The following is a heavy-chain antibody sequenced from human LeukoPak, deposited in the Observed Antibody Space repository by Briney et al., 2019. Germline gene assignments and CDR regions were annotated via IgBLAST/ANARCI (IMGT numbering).Heavy chain of an antibody. CDR1: GFSFSNYK. Sequence: KPGGSLRLSCAASGFSFSNYKMIWVRQAPGKGLEWVSSIDTSESDTYYADSVRGRFTISRDNAENSLFLQMNSLSAEDTAVYFCVRGPDLRGHSGMDYWGQGTLVTVSS. V-gene: IGHV3-21*01. D-gene: IGHD5-12*01. CDR2: IDTSESDT. J-gene: IGHJ4*02. CDR3: VRGPDLRGHSGMDY.